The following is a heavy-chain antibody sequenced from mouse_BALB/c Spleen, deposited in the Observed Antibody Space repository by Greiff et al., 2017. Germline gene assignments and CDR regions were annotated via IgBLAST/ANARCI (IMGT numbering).Heavy chain of an antibody. Sequence: EVQLQQSGPGLVKPSQSLSLTCSVTGYSITSGYYWNWIRQFPGNKLEWMGYISYDGSNNYNPSLKNRISITRDTSKNQFFLKLNSVTTEDTATYYCASIYYDYDGRYAMDYWGQGTSVTVSS. CDR2: ISYDGSN. CDR1: GYSITSGYY. CDR3: ASIYYDYDGRYAMDY. J-gene: IGHJ4*01. V-gene: IGHV3-6*02. D-gene: IGHD2-4*01.